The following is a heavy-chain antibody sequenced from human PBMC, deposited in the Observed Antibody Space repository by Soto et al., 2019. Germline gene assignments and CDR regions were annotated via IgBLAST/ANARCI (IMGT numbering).Heavy chain of an antibody. V-gene: IGHV3-53*01. CDR2: LYSGGDT. D-gene: IGHD6-19*01. J-gene: IGHJ4*02. CDR3: AGAVRSPIFES. CDR1: GFTVSSTY. Sequence: EVQMVESGGGLIQPGGSLRLSCAASGFTVSSTYMNWVRQAPGKGLEWVSVLYSGGDTYYADSVKGRFTISRDNSKNTLFLQMNSLRAEDTAVYYCAGAVRSPIFESWGQGTLVTVSS.